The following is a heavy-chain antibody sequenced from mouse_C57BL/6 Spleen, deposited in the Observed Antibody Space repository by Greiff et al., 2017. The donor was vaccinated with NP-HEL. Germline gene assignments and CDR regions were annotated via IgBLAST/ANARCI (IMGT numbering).Heavy chain of an antibody. CDR2: IDPSDSET. D-gene: IGHD2-1*01. Sequence: QVQLQQPGAELVRPGSSVKLSCKASGYTFTSYWMHWVKQRPIQGLEWIGNIDPSDSETHYNQKFKDKATLTVDKSSSTAYMQLSSLTSEDSAVYYCARGDYANGAWFAYWGQGTLVTVSA. CDR3: ARGDYANGAWFAY. V-gene: IGHV1-52*01. CDR1: GYTFTSYW. J-gene: IGHJ3*01.